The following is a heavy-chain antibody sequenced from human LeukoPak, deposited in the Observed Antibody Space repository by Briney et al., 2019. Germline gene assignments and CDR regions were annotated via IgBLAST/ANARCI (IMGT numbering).Heavy chain of an antibody. J-gene: IGHJ5*02. CDR1: GFTFSSYW. CDR3: ARGGSYYMNWFDP. V-gene: IGHV3-7*01. Sequence: GGSLRLSCAASGFTFSSYWMSWVRQAPGKGLEWVANIKQDGSEKYYVDSVKGRFTISRDNAKNSLYLQMNSLRAEDTAVYYCARGGSYYMNWFDPWGQGTLVTVSS. D-gene: IGHD1-26*01. CDR2: IKQDGSEK.